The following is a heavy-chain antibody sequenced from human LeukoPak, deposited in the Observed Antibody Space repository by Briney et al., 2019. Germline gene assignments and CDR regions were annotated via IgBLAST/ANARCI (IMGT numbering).Heavy chain of an antibody. D-gene: IGHD2-21*02. CDR2: IYYSGST. CDR1: GGSISSGGYY. CDR3: ARHYCGGDCYHYYYYGMDV. J-gene: IGHJ6*02. V-gene: IGHV4-31*03. Sequence: PSETLSLTCTASGGSISSGGYYWSWIRQHPGKGLEWIGYIYYSGSTYYNPSLKSRVTISVDTSKNQFSLKLSSVTAADTAVYYCARHYCGGDCYHYYYYGMDVWGQGTTVTVSS.